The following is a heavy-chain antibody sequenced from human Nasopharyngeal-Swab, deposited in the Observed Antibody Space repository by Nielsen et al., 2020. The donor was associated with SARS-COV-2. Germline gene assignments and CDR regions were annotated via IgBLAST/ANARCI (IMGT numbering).Heavy chain of an antibody. J-gene: IGHJ6*03. CDR2: ISSSSSTI. CDR3: AGYCSSTSCSRNYYYYYMDV. Sequence: GESLKISSAASGFTFSSYSMNWVRQAPGKGLEWVSYISSSSSTIYYADSVKGRFTISRDNAKNSLYLQMNSLRAEDTAVYYCAGYCSSTSCSRNYYYYYMDVWGKGTTVTVSS. CDR1: GFTFSSYS. D-gene: IGHD2-2*01. V-gene: IGHV3-48*04.